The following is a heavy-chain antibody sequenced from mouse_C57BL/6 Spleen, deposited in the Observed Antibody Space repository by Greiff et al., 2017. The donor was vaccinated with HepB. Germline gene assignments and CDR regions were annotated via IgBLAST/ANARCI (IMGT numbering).Heavy chain of an antibody. V-gene: IGHV1-82*01. CDR1: GYAFSSSW. CDR2: IYPGDGDT. CDR3: AGYYYEYFDY. J-gene: IGHJ2*01. D-gene: IGHD1-1*01. Sequence: VKLMESGPELVKPGASVKISCKASGYAFSSSWMNWVKQRPGKGLEWIGRIYPGDGDTNYNGKFKGKATLTADKSSSTAYMQLSSLTSEDSAVYFCAGYYYEYFDYWGQGTTLTVSS.